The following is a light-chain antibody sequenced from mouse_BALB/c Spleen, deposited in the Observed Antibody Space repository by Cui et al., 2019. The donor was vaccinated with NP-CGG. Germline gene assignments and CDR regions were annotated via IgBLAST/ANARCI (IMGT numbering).Light chain of an antibody. V-gene: IGLV1*01. CDR1: TGSVTTSNY. CDR3: ALWYSNHWV. Sequence: QTVVTRESTITTSPGETVTLTCRSSTGSVTTSNYANWVREKPDHLFTGLIGGTNNRPPGVPARFSGSLIGDKAALTITGAQTEDEAIYFCALWYSNHWVFGGGTKLTVL. J-gene: IGLJ1*01. CDR2: GTN.